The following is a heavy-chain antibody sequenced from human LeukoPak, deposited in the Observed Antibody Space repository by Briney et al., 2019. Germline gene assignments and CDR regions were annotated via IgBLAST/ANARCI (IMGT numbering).Heavy chain of an antibody. Sequence: PGGSLRLSCAASGFAFNNYAMNWVRQAPGKGLEWVSSISVSGGSAYYADSVKGRFTISRDNSKSTLYVQMNSLRAEDTAVYYCVKDRLYAYVGLDYWGQGTLVTVSS. CDR1: GFAFNNYA. CDR3: VKDRLYAYVGLDY. V-gene: IGHV3-23*01. D-gene: IGHD2-2*02. CDR2: ISVSGGSA. J-gene: IGHJ4*02.